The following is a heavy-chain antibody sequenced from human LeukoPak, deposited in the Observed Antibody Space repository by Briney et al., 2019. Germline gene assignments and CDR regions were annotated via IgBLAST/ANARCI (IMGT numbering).Heavy chain of an antibody. D-gene: IGHD6-19*01. J-gene: IGHJ4*02. Sequence: RSSETLSLTCTVSGGSISSYYWSWIRQPPGKGLEWIGYIYYSGSTNYNPSLKSRVTISVDTSKNQFSLKLSSVTAADTAVYYCARALAVAGRFYFDYWGQGTLVTVSS. CDR3: ARALAVAGRFYFDY. CDR2: IYYSGST. CDR1: GGSISSYY. V-gene: IGHV4-59*01.